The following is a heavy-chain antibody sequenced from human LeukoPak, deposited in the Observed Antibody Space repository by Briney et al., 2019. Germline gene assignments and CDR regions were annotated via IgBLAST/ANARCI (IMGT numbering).Heavy chain of an antibody. CDR2: INGDGSST. Sequence: PGGSLRLSCAASGFTFSSYWMHWVRQAPGKGLVWVSRINGDGSSTNYADSVKGRFTISRDNAKNTLYPQMNSLRAEDTAVYYCASDSTSGWYSNRPDFWGQGTLVTVSS. CDR1: GFTFSSYW. CDR3: ASDSTSGWYSNRPDF. D-gene: IGHD6-19*01. J-gene: IGHJ4*02. V-gene: IGHV3-74*01.